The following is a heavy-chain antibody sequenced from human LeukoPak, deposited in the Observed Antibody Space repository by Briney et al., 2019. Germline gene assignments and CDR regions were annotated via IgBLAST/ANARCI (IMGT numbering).Heavy chain of an antibody. Sequence: GGSLRLSCAASGFTFSSYWMNWARQAPGKGLEWLANIKQDGSEIHYVDSVKGRFTISRENAKNSLYLQMNSPRAEDTALYYCARYCGGDCYGMDVWGQGTTVTVSS. D-gene: IGHD2-21*01. CDR2: IKQDGSEI. J-gene: IGHJ6*02. V-gene: IGHV3-7*01. CDR3: ARYCGGDCYGMDV. CDR1: GFTFSSYW.